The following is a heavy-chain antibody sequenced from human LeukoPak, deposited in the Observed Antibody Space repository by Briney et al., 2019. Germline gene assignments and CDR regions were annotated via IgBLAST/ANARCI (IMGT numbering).Heavy chain of an antibody. D-gene: IGHD6-13*01. CDR3: ARVSGYSGTWYVDY. Sequence: GGSLRLSCVASGFTFKSYGMHWVRQAPGKGLEWVAIIWYDGSNKYYADFVKGRFTTSRDNSKNTLYLQMNSLRADDTAVYYCARVSGYSGTWYVDYWGQGTPVTVSS. V-gene: IGHV3-33*01. J-gene: IGHJ4*02. CDR2: IWYDGSNK. CDR1: GFTFKSYG.